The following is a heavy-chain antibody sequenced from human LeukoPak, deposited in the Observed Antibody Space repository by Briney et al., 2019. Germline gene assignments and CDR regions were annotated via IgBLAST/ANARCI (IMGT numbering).Heavy chain of an antibody. CDR2: IWYGGSNT. CDR1: GFTFSTYG. Sequence: GRSLRLSCAASGFTFSTYGMHWVRQAPGKGLEWVAVIWYGGSNTYYADSVKGRFTISRDNAKNSLYLQMNSLRAEDTAIYYCARESNWCPDHWGQGTLVTVSS. J-gene: IGHJ4*02. CDR3: ARESNWCPDH. D-gene: IGHD6-13*01. V-gene: IGHV3-33*08.